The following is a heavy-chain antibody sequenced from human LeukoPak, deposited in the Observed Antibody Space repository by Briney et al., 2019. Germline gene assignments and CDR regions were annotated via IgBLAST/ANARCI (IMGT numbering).Heavy chain of an antibody. CDR2: IYYSGST. V-gene: IGHV4-31*03. Sequence: SETLSLTCTVSGGSISSGGYYWSWIRQHPGKGLEWIGYIYYSGSTYYNPSLKSRVTISVDTSKNQFSLKLSSVTAADTAVYYCARHQRGPGGYYSAGLPLNWFDPWGQGTLVTVSS. CDR3: ARHQRGPGGYYSAGLPLNWFDP. D-gene: IGHD3-10*01. J-gene: IGHJ5*02. CDR1: GGSISSGGYY.